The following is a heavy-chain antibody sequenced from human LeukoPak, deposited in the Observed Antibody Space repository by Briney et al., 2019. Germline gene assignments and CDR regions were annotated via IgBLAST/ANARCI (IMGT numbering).Heavy chain of an antibody. D-gene: IGHD4-11*01. V-gene: IGHV3-33*06. J-gene: IGHJ4*02. CDR1: GFTYSHYG. CDR3: AKDAQRGFDYSNSLEY. CDR2: IWSDATEK. Sequence: GGSLRLSCAAPGFTYSHYGMHWVRQAPGKGLEWVAVIWSDATEKYYSDAVKGRFTISRDNSRNTLYLQMNSLRGEDTAVYYCAKDAQRGFDYSNSLEYWGQGILVTVSS.